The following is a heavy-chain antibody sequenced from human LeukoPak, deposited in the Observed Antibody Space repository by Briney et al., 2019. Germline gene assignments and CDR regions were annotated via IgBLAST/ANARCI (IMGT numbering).Heavy chain of an antibody. CDR2: ISAYNGNT. Sequence: ASVKVSCKASGYTFTSYGISWVRQAPGQGLEWMGWISAYNGNTNYAQKFQGRVTITTDESTSTAYMELSSLRSEDTAVYYCRYYDSSGYYYPRYFDYWGQETLVTVSS. CDR1: GYTFTSYG. CDR3: RYYDSSGYYYPRYFDY. V-gene: IGHV1-18*01. D-gene: IGHD3-22*01. J-gene: IGHJ4*02.